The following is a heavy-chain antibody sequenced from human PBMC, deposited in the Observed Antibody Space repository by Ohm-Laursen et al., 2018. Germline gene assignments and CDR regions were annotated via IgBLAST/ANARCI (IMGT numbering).Heavy chain of an antibody. J-gene: IGHJ6*02. CDR2: ISGSGGST. CDR3: AKDHKGPYYYYGMDV. CDR1: GFTFSSYA. V-gene: IGHV3-23*01. Sequence: GSLRLSCTASGFTFSSYAMSWVRQAPGKGLEWVSAISGSGGSTYYADSVKGRFTISRDNSKNTLYLQMNSLRAEDTAVYYCAKDHKGPYYYYGMDVWGQGTTVTVSS.